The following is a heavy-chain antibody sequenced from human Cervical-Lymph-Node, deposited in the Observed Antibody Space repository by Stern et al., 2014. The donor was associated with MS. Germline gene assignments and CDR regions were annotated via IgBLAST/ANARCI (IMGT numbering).Heavy chain of an antibody. CDR3: TRGWSA. V-gene: IGHV1-8*01. Sequence: VQLVQSGAEVKKPGASVKVSCKASGYTFTSDDINWVRQVPGQGLEWMGWMNPDSGDTGYAQKFRGKFTITSDLSINTAYMEMSSLKFEDTAVYYCTRGWSAWGQGTLVTVSS. CDR2: MNPDSGDT. J-gene: IGHJ4*02. CDR1: GYTFTSDD. D-gene: IGHD3-3*01.